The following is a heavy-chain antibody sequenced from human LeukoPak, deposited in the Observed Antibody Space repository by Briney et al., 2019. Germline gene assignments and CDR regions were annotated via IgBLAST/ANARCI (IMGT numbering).Heavy chain of an antibody. CDR1: GYPISSGYY. J-gene: IGHJ4*02. V-gene: IGHV4-38-2*02. Sequence: SETLSLTCTVSGYPISSGYYWGWIRQPPGKGLEWIGSIYYSGSTYYNPSLKSRVTISVDTSKNQFSLKLSSVTAADTAVYYCARVPDVFFYDSSGYLDYWGQGTLVTVSS. CDR2: IYYSGST. CDR3: ARVPDVFFYDSSGYLDY. D-gene: IGHD3-22*01.